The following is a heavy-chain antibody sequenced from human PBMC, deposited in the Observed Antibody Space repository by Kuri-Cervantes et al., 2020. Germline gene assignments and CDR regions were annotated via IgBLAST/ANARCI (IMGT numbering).Heavy chain of an antibody. CDR2: ITWNSGYI. CDR3: ARVGGYCSSTSCYAADYYYYYGMDV. V-gene: IGHV3-9*01. CDR1: GFSFDDYA. D-gene: IGHD2-2*01. J-gene: IGHJ6*02. Sequence: SCEVSGFSFDDYAMHWVRQVPGKGLEWVAGITWNSGYIVYADSVKGRFTLSRDNGENSLYLQMNSLRLEDTALYYCARVGGYCSSTSCYAADYYYYYGMDVWGQGTTVTVSS.